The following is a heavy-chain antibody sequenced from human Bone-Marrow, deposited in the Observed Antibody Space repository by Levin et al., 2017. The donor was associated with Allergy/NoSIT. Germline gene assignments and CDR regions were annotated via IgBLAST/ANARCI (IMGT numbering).Heavy chain of an antibody. D-gene: IGHD3-22*01. Sequence: GESLKISCAASGFIFRNYAMNWVRQAPGKGLEWVSQISGSGGNTHYADPVKGRFTISRDNPKNTLYLQMNSLRVEDTAVYYCAGYDTSAYHSPFDYWGQGTLVTVSS. J-gene: IGHJ4*02. V-gene: IGHV3-23*01. CDR3: AGYDTSAYHSPFDY. CDR2: ISGSGGNT. CDR1: GFIFRNYA.